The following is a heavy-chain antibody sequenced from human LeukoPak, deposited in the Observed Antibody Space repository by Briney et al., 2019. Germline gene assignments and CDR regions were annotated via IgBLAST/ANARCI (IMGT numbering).Heavy chain of an antibody. V-gene: IGHV4-34*01. CDR2: INHSGST. J-gene: IGHJ5*02. CDR1: GGSFSGYY. Sequence: KPSETLSLTCAVYGGSFSGYYWSWIRQPPGKGLEWIGEINHSGSTNYNPSLKRRATISVDTSKNQFSLKLSSVTAADTAVYYCARGRIAAAGARRWFDPWGQGTLVTVSS. CDR3: ARGRIAAAGARRWFDP. D-gene: IGHD6-13*01.